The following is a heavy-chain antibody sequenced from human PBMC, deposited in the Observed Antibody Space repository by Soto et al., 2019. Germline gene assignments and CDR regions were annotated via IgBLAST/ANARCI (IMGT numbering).Heavy chain of an antibody. CDR1: GGSISSGDYY. V-gene: IGHV4-30-4*01. CDR2: IYYGGST. D-gene: IGHD4-4*01. J-gene: IGHJ6*02. CDR3: ARAWDYTYYYGMDV. Sequence: SETLSLTCTVSGGSISSGDYYWSWIRQPPGKGLEWIGYIYYGGSTYYNPSLKSRVTISVDTSKNQFSLKLSSVTAADTAVYYCARAWDYTYYYGMDVWGQGTTVTVSS.